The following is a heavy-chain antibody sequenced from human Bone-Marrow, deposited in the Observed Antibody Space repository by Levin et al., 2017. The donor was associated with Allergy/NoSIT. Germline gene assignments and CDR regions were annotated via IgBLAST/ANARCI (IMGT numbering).Heavy chain of an antibody. V-gene: IGHV3-7*01. Sequence: PGESLKISCAASGFTFSNYWMSWVRQARGKGLEWVAKIKEDGSEEYYVDSVKGRFTISRDNAKNSLSLQMNSLRAEDTAVYYCVRRLQAWGQGTLVTVSS. CDR2: IKEDGSEE. J-gene: IGHJ5*02. CDR3: VRRLQA. CDR1: GFTFSNYW.